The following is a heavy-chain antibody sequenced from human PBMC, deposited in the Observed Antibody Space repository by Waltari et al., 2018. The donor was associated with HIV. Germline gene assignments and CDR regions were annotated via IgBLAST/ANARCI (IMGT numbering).Heavy chain of an antibody. Sequence: QVQLVESGGGVVQPGKSLRLSCAASGFTFSSYGIHWVRQAPGKGVDWVAVISFDGRNEYYADSVKGRFTISRDNSKNTVYLQMNSLRAEDTAVYYCAKEGWELLQFGYYFDYWGQGTLVTVSS. CDR1: GFTFSSYG. J-gene: IGHJ4*02. CDR2: ISFDGRNE. V-gene: IGHV3-30*18. CDR3: AKEGWELLQFGYYFDY. D-gene: IGHD1-26*01.